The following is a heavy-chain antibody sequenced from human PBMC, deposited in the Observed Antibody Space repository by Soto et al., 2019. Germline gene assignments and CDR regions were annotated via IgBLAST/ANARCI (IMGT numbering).Heavy chain of an antibody. CDR3: ASFDCGGDCYPGD. D-gene: IGHD2-21*02. CDR1: GGTFSSYA. J-gene: IGHJ4*02. CDR2: IIPIFGTA. Sequence: QVQLVQSGAEVKKPGSSVKVSCKASGGTFSSYAISWVRQAPGQGLEWMGGIIPIFGTANYAQKFKGRVTTTADESTSTASMEMSSLRSEDTAVYYCASFDCGGDCYPGDWGQGTLVTVSS. V-gene: IGHV1-69*01.